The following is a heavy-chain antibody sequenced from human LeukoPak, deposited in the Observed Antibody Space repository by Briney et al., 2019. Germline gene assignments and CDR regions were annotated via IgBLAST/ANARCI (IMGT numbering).Heavy chain of an antibody. CDR1: GFTVSSNYI. CDR2: ISPSGSST. J-gene: IGHJ4*02. CDR3: AKAPIYQNYFDY. V-gene: IGHV3-23*01. Sequence: PGGSLRLSCAASGFTVSSNYIMSWVRQAPGKGLEWVSTISPSGSSTYFADSVKGRFTISRDNSKNTLYLQMNSLRAEDTAVYYCAKAPIYQNYFDYWGQGTLVTVSS. D-gene: IGHD2-21*01.